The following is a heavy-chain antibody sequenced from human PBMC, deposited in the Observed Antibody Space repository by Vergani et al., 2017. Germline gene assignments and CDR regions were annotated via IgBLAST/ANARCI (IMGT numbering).Heavy chain of an antibody. D-gene: IGHD3-3*01. V-gene: IGHV3-11*01. CDR3: ARVRYYDCWSGYSPYYYYYMDV. CDR1: GFTFSDYY. CDR2: ISSSGSTI. Sequence: QVQLVESGGGLVKPGGSLRLSCAASGFTFSDYYMSWIRQAPGKGLEWVSYISSSGSTIYYADSVKGRFTISRDNAKNSLYLQMNSLRAEDTAVYYCARVRYYDCWSGYSPYYYYYMDVWGKGTTVTVSS. J-gene: IGHJ6*03.